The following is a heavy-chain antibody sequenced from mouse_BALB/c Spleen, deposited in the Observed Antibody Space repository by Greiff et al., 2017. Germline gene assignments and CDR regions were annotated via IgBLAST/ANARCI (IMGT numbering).Heavy chain of an antibody. CDR2: ISNGGGST. Sequence: EVMLVESGGGLVQPGGSLKLSCAASGFTFSSYTMSWVRQTPEKRLEWVAYISNGGGSTYYPDTVKGRFTISRDNAKNTLYLQMSSLKSEDTAMYYCARQNYGNSFAYWGQGTLVTVSA. D-gene: IGHD2-1*01. J-gene: IGHJ3*01. CDR3: ARQNYGNSFAY. CDR1: GFTFSSYT. V-gene: IGHV5-12-2*01.